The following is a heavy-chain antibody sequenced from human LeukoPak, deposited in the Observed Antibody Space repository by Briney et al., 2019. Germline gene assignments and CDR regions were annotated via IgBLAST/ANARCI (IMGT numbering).Heavy chain of an antibody. V-gene: IGHV1-69*06. Sequence: GASVKVSCTASGGTFSSYAISWVRQAPGQGLEWMGGIIPIFGTANYAQKFQGRVTITADKSTGTAYMELSSLRSEDTAVYYCARARGLIWFGELDGEDYWFDPWGQGTLVTVSS. CDR1: GGTFSSYA. CDR3: ARARGLIWFGELDGEDYWFDP. CDR2: IIPIFGTA. D-gene: IGHD3-10*01. J-gene: IGHJ5*02.